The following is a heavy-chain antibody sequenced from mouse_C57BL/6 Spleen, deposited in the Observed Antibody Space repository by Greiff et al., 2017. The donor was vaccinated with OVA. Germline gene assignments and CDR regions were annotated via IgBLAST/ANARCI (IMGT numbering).Heavy chain of an antibody. D-gene: IGHD1-1*01. V-gene: IGHV7-3*01. CDR3: ARADYGSRKYYFDY. Sequence: DVKLVESGGGLVQPGGSLSLSCAASGFTFTDYYMSWVRQPPGKALEWLGFIRNKANGYTTEYSASVKGRFTISRDNSQSILYLQMNALRAEDSATYYCARADYGSRKYYFDYWGQGTTLTVSS. CDR1: GFTFTDYY. J-gene: IGHJ2*01. CDR2: IRNKANGYTT.